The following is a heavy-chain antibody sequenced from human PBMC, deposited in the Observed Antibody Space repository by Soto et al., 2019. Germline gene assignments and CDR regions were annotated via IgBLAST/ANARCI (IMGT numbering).Heavy chain of an antibody. CDR3: AKDLREGGTYLYFDY. V-gene: IGHV3-23*01. CDR2: ISTSGGST. D-gene: IGHD1-26*01. Sequence: GGSLRLSCAASGFTFSSYAMSWVRQAPGKGLEWVSGISTSGGSTYYADSVKGRFTISRDNSKNTVYLQMNSLRAEDTAVYYCAKDLREGGTYLYFDYWGQGTLVTVSS. J-gene: IGHJ4*02. CDR1: GFTFSSYA.